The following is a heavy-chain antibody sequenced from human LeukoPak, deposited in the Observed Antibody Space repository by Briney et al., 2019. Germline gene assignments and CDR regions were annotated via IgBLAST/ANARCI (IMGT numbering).Heavy chain of an antibody. Sequence: PGGSLRLSCAASGFTVSSNYMSWVRQAPGKGLEWVSVIYSGGSTYYADSVKGRFTISRDNSKNTLYLQMNSLRAEDTAVYYCARTGATTRPLILTHYYYGMDVWGQGTTVTVSS. CDR2: IYSGGST. V-gene: IGHV3-53*01. CDR1: GFTVSSNY. CDR3: ARTGATTRPLILTHYYYGMDV. D-gene: IGHD1-26*01. J-gene: IGHJ6*02.